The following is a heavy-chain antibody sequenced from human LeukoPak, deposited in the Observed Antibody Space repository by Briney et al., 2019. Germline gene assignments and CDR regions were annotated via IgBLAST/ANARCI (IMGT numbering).Heavy chain of an antibody. D-gene: IGHD6-19*01. Sequence: PGGSLRLSCAASGSTFSSYGMHWVRQAPGKGLEWVAVISYDGSNKYYADSVKGRFTISRDNSKNTLYLQMNSLRAEDTAVYYCASGWYTHFDYWGQGTLVTVSS. CDR1: GSTFSSYG. V-gene: IGHV3-30*03. CDR3: ASGWYTHFDY. CDR2: ISYDGSNK. J-gene: IGHJ4*02.